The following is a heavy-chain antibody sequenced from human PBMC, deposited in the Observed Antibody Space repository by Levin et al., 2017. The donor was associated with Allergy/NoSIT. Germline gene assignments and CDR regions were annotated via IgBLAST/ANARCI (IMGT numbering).Heavy chain of an antibody. D-gene: IGHD6-13*01. CDR3: AKAGSSWYIEIDH. J-gene: IGHJ4*02. CDR2: IISCFFNT. V-gene: IGHV3-23*01. Sequence: SFSSSLFTFITYSIIFFLHSPFNCLYFFSFIISCFFNTNYSYSFNCRFTISRDNSKDTLYLQMNSLTAEDTAEYYCAKAGSSWYIEIDHWGQGTLVTVSS. CDR1: LFTFITYS.